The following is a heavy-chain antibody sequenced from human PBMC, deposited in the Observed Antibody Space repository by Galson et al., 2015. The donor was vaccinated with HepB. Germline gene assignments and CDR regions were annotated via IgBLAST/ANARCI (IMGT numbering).Heavy chain of an antibody. CDR3: AKDREVGYCSGGSFSPPDS. D-gene: IGHD2-15*01. CDR2: ISRSGGST. CDR1: GFTFKDYA. V-gene: IGHV3-23*01. Sequence: SLRLSCAVSGFTFKDYAMSWVRQAPGKGLEWVSGISRSGGSTSYADSVKGRFTISRDNSKNTLFLEIISLRAEDTAIYYCAKDREVGYCSGGSFSPPDSWGQGTLVTVSS. J-gene: IGHJ4*02.